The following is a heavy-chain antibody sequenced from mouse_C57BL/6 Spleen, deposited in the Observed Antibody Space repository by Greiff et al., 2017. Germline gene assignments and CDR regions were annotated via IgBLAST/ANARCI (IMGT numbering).Heavy chain of an antibody. CDR3: ARDITTVVARWYFDV. D-gene: IGHD1-1*01. V-gene: IGHV1-80*01. J-gene: IGHJ1*03. CDR2: IYPGDGDT. Sequence: QVQLKESGAELVKPGASVKISCKASGYAFSSYWMNWVKQRPGKGLEWIGQIYPGDGDTNYNGKFKGKATLTADKSSSTAYMQLSSLTSEDSAVYFCARDITTVVARWYFDVWGTGTTVTVSS. CDR1: GYAFSSYW.